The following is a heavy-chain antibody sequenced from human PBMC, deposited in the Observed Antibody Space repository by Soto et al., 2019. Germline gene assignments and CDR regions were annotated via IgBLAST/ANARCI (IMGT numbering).Heavy chain of an antibody. CDR1: GFTFSTYA. V-gene: IGHV3-23*01. D-gene: IGHD4-17*01. J-gene: IGHJ2*01. Sequence: PGWSLRLSCAASGFTFSTYAMSWVRQAPGKGLEWVSSISGSGGSTYYADSVKGRFTISRDNSKNTLYLQMNSLRAEDTAVYYCSKGVHGDYSWYFDLWGRGTLVTVSS. CDR3: SKGVHGDYSWYFDL. CDR2: ISGSGGST.